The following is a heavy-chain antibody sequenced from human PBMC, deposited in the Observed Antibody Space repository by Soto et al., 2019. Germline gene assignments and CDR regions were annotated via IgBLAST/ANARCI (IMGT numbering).Heavy chain of an antibody. D-gene: IGHD3-10*01. CDR2: IYHSGST. Sequence: SETLSLTCAVSGGSISSGGYSWSWIRQPPGKGLEWIGYIYHSGSTYYNPSLKSRVTISVDRSKNQFSLKLSSVTAADTAVYYCARDSMVRGVHIQRARTYYYYYGMDVWGKGTTVTVSS. V-gene: IGHV4-30-2*01. J-gene: IGHJ6*04. CDR3: ARDSMVRGVHIQRARTYYYYYGMDV. CDR1: GGSISSGGYS.